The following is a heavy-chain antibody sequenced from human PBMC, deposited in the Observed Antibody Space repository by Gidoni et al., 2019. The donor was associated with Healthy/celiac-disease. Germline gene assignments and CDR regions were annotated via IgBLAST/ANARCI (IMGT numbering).Heavy chain of an antibody. J-gene: IGHJ6*02. CDR1: GFTFSSYA. V-gene: IGHV3-23*01. CDR3: AKDPSPSRGQDV. D-gene: IGHD2-15*01. Sequence: EVQRLESGGGWVQPGGSLRRPCAAPGFTFSSYAMSWVRQAPGKGLGWVSAIGGSGGSTYYADPGKGRFTISRDNSKITLDLQMNSLRAEYTAVYYCAKDPSPSRGQDVWGQGTTVTVSS. CDR2: IGGSGGST.